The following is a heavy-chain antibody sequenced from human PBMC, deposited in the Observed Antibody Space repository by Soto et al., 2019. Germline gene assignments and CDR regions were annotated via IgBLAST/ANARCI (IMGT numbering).Heavy chain of an antibody. CDR1: GGTFSSYA. D-gene: IGHD6-6*01. CDR3: ASSRQLALYGMDV. J-gene: IGHJ6*02. CDR2: IIPIFGTA. V-gene: IGHV1-69*13. Sequence: ASVKVSCKASGGTFSSYAISWVRQAPGQGLEWMGGIIPIFGTANYAQKFQGRVTITADESTSTAYMELSSLRSEDTAVYYCASSRQLALYGMDVWGQGTTVTSP.